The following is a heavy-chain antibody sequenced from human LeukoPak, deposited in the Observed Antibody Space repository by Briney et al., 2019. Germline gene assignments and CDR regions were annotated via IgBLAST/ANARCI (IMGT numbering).Heavy chain of an antibody. D-gene: IGHD6-19*01. CDR3: ARAMYSSGWYDFDY. J-gene: IGHJ4*02. Sequence: ASVKVSCKASGGTFNSYAISWVRQAPGQGLEWMGGIIPIFGTANYAQKFQGRVTITTDESTSTAYMELSSLRSEDTAVYYCARAMYSSGWYDFDYWGQGTLVTVSS. V-gene: IGHV1-69*05. CDR2: IIPIFGTA. CDR1: GGTFNSYA.